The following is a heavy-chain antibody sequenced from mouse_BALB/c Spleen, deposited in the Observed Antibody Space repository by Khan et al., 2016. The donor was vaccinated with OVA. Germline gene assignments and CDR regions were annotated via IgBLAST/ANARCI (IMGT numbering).Heavy chain of an antibody. J-gene: IGHJ4*01. D-gene: IGHD2-1*01. CDR1: GFPFSNYT. Sequence: EVELVESGGGLVQPGGSLKLSCAASGFPFSNYTMSWVRQTPEKRLEWVAYISNGGGTTYYPDTVKGRFTISRDNAKNTLYLQMSSLKSEDTAMYYCAIWGLYGNYGSAMDYGGQGTSVTVSS. CDR2: ISNGGGTT. CDR3: AIWGLYGNYGSAMDY. V-gene: IGHV5-12-2*01.